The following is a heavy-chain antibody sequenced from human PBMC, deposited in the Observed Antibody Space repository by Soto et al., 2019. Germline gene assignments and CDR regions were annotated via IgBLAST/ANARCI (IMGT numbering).Heavy chain of an antibody. D-gene: IGHD1-1*01. CDR3: ARPSTSGTGFDY. V-gene: IGHV4-4*02. CDR1: GGSISTSNW. Sequence: QVQLQESGPGLVKPSGTLSLTCAVSGGSISTSNWWSWVRQPPGKGLEWIGEVYHSGSTNYNQSFKSRVAMSVDKSKNQFSLKLNYVTAADPALYYCARPSTSGTGFDYWGQGSLVTVSS. CDR2: VYHSGST. J-gene: IGHJ4*02.